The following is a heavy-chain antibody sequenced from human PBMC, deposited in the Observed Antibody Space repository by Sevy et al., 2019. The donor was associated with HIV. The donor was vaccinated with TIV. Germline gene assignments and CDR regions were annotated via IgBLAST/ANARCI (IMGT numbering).Heavy chain of an antibody. J-gene: IGHJ6*02. D-gene: IGHD5-12*01. CDR2: ISSSSSYI. CDR3: ARDGRATDYGMDV. Sequence: GGSLRLSCAASGSTFNTYNFNWIRQASGKGLECVSSISSSSSYIYYADSVKGRFTISRDSAKNSVYLHMNSLRPEDTAVYYCARDGRATDYGMDVWGQGTTVTVSS. V-gene: IGHV3-21*01. CDR1: GSTFNTYN.